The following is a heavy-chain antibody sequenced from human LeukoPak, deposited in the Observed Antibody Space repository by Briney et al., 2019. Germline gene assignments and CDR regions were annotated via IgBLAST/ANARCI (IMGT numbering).Heavy chain of an antibody. CDR2: IYHSGST. CDR3: ARDRT. V-gene: IGHV4-38-2*02. J-gene: IGHJ5*02. Sequence: KTSQTLSLTCTVAGYSISSGYYWGWILQPPGKGLEWIGSIYHSGSTYYNPSLKSRVTISVDTSKTQFSLKLSSVTAADTAVYYCARDRTWGQGTLVTVSS. CDR1: GYSISSGYY.